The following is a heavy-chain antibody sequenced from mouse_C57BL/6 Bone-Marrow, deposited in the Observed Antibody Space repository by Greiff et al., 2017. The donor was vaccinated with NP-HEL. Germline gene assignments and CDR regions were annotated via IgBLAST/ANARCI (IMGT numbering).Heavy chain of an antibody. J-gene: IGHJ2*01. CDR2: IDPSDSYP. Sequence: QVQLQQPGAELVMPGASVKLSCKASGYTFTSYWMHWVKQRPGQGLEWIGEIDPSDSYPNYNQKFKGKSTLTVDKSSSTAYMQLSSLTSEDSAVYYCARSIDGYYVGYWGQGTTLTVSS. D-gene: IGHD2-3*01. CDR3: ARSIDGYYVGY. CDR1: GYTFTSYW. V-gene: IGHV1-69*01.